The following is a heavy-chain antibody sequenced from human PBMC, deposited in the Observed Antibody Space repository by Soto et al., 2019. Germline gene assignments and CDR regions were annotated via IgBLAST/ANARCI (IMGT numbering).Heavy chain of an antibody. Sequence: ETQLVDSGGGSVQPGGSLRLSCAASGFTFSSYEMNWVRQAPGKGLEWVSYISSSGGTIFYADSVKGRFTISRDNARNALSLQMNSLRAEDTAVYYCARDPKRRDGYNFDSWGRGALVTVSS. V-gene: IGHV3-48*03. D-gene: IGHD5-12*01. CDR2: ISSSGGTI. J-gene: IGHJ4*02. CDR3: ARDPKRRDGYNFDS. CDR1: GFTFSSYE.